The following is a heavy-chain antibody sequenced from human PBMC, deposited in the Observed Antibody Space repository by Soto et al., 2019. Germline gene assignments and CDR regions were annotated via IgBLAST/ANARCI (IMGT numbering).Heavy chain of an antibody. CDR2: IYHSGST. V-gene: IGHV4-4*02. J-gene: IGHJ6*03. Sequence: SETLSLTCAVSSGSISSSNWWSWVRQPPGKGLEWIGEIYHSGSTNYNPSLKSRVTISVDKSKNQFSLKLSSVTAADTAVYYGARGVAVRNQKRYCSNTSCSTNCHYYLDVWGKGTTVAASS. CDR1: SGSISSSNW. CDR3: ARGVAVRNQKRYCSNTSCSTNCHYYLDV. D-gene: IGHD2-2*01.